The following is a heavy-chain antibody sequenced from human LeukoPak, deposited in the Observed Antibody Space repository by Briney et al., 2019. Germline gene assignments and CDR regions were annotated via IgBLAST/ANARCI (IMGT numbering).Heavy chain of an antibody. J-gene: IGHJ3*02. CDR2: INPNSGGT. Sequence: ASVKVSCKASGYTFTGYYMHWVRQAPGQGLEWMGWINPNSGGTNYAQKFQGRVTMTRDTSISTAYMELSRLRSDDTAVYYCASPAPGYYGSGSYHPCDIWGQGTMVTVSS. CDR1: GYTFTGYY. CDR3: ASPAPGYYGSGSYHPCDI. D-gene: IGHD3-10*01. V-gene: IGHV1-2*02.